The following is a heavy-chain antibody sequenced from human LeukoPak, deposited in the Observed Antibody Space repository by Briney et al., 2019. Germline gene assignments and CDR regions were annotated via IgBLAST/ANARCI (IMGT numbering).Heavy chain of an antibody. CDR2: IYYSGST. CDR3: ARHRARFGTPYYFDY. J-gene: IGHJ4*02. D-gene: IGHD3-16*01. Sequence: SETLSLTCTVSGGSISSSSYYWGWIRQPPGKGLEWIGGIYYSGSTYYNPSLKSRVTISVDTSKNQFSLKLSSVTAADTAVYYCARHRARFGTPYYFDYWGQGTLVTVSS. CDR1: GGSISSSSYY. V-gene: IGHV4-39*01.